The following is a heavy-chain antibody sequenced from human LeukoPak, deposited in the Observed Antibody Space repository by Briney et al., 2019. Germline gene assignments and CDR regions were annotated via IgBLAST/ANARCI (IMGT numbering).Heavy chain of an antibody. D-gene: IGHD6-19*01. CDR2: VDGGGGGT. J-gene: IGHJ4*02. CDR1: GFTLSSYA. V-gene: IGHV3-23*01. Sequence: GGSLRLSCAASGFTLSSYAMTWVRQAPGRGLEWVSSVDGGGGGTYYADSVKGRFTISRDNSKDTLYLQMNSLRAEDTAVYYCARDLSVAGDYWGQGTLVTVSS. CDR3: ARDLSVAGDY.